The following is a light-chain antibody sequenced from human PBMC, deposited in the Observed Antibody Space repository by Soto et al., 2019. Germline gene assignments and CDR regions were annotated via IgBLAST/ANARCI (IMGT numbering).Light chain of an antibody. J-gene: IGLJ1*01. V-gene: IGLV2-14*03. CDR2: NVY. Sequence: QSVLTQPASVSGSPGQSITISCTGTSSDVGAYNFVSWHQQHPGKAPKLMIYNVYDRPAGISYRFSGSKSGNTASLTISRLQGEDAADYYCSAYTVSRTYVFGTATKLTVL. CDR1: SSDVGAYNF. CDR3: SAYTVSRTYV.